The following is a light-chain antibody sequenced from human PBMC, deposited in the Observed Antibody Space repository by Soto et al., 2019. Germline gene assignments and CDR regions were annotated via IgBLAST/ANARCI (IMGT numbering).Light chain of an antibody. Sequence: IVLTQSPGTLSLSPGERATLSCRASQSLSSSQLAWYQQKPGQAPRLLIHDASSRATGISDRFTGSGSGTDFTLTITTLEPEDFAVYYCQQRSNWPTFGQGTRLEIK. CDR3: QQRSNWPT. CDR2: DAS. J-gene: IGKJ5*01. CDR1: QSLSSSQ. V-gene: IGKV3D-20*02.